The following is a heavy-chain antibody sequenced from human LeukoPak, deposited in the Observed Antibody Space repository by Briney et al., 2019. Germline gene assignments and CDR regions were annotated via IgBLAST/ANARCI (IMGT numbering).Heavy chain of an antibody. CDR2: ISYDGSNK. D-gene: IGHD2-2*01. CDR3: ARGRGYCSGTSCFVPDY. V-gene: IGHV3-30-3*01. Sequence: KTGGSLRLSCAASGFTFSSYAMHWVRQAPGKGLEWVAVISYDGSNKYYADSVKGRFTISRDNSKNTLYLQLISLRAEDTAMYYCARGRGYCSGTSCFVPDYWGQGTLVTVSS. J-gene: IGHJ4*02. CDR1: GFTFSSYA.